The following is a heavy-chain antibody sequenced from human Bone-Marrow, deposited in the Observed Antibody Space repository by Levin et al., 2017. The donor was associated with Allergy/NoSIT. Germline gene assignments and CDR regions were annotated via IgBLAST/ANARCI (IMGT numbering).Heavy chain of an antibody. J-gene: IGHJ4*02. CDR3: ARQSDELPPYDGEWVEEHYFDH. CDR2: IYPGDSET. Sequence: GGSLRLSCQGSGYQFTDYWIGWVRQLPGNGLEWMGNIYPGDSETRSSPSFQGQITFSVDKSMNTSYLQWDSLRASDTAMYDCARQSDELPPYDGEWVEEHYFDHWGQGTLVTVSS. CDR1: GYQFTDYW. V-gene: IGHV5-51*01. D-gene: IGHD3-10*01.